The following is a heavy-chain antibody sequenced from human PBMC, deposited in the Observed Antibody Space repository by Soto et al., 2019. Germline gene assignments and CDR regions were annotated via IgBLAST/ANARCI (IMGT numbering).Heavy chain of an antibody. V-gene: IGHV4-30-4*01. Sequence: SETLSLTCTVSGGSISSGDYYWSWIRQPPGKGLEWIGYIYHSGSTYYNPSLKSRVTISVNTSKNQFSLKLSSVTTADTAVYYCARERPDGARLDPWGQGTLVTVSS. CDR1: GGSISSGDYY. CDR3: ARERPDGARLDP. D-gene: IGHD6-6*01. J-gene: IGHJ5*02. CDR2: IYHSGST.